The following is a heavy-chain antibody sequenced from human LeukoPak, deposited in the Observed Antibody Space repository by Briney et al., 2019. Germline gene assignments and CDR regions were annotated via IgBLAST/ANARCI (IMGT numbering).Heavy chain of an antibody. CDR2: FYHSGNT. J-gene: IGHJ4*02. CDR3: ARTPHSSNSYFDY. D-gene: IGHD2/OR15-2a*01. V-gene: IGHV4-38-2*02. CDR1: GYSISSGYF. Sequence: PSETLSLTCIVSGYSISSGYFWAWIRQPPGKGLEWIGAFYHSGNTYYNPSLKNRVTVSVDTSKNQFSLKLSSVTAADTAVYYCARTPHSSNSYFDYWGQGILVNVSS.